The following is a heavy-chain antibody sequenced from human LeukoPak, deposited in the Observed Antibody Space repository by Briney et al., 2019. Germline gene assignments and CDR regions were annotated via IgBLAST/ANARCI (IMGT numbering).Heavy chain of an antibody. CDR1: GYTFTAYF. Sequence: ASVKVSCRASGYTFTAYFIYRVRQAPGLGLEWVGWINPSSGRTNSAQKFQGRVTMTRDTSISTAYMELSSLRSDDTAVYYCARAHVLGSSSRSFQHWGQGTLVSVAS. CDR3: ARAHVLGSSSRSFQH. CDR2: INPSSGRT. J-gene: IGHJ1*01. V-gene: IGHV1-2*02. D-gene: IGHD6-13*01.